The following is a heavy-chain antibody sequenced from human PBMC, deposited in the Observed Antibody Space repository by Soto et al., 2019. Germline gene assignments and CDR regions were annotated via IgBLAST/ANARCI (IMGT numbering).Heavy chain of an antibody. CDR1: GFTVSSNY. D-gene: IGHD3-9*01. CDR3: ASGFDLVY. Sequence: EVQLVETGGGLIQPGGSLRLSCAASGFTVSSNYMSWVRQAPGKGLEWVSSISSSSSYIYYADSVKGRFTISRDNAKNSLYLQMNSLRAEDTAVYYCASGFDLVYWGQGTLVTVSS. CDR2: ISSSSSYI. V-gene: IGHV3-21*01. J-gene: IGHJ4*02.